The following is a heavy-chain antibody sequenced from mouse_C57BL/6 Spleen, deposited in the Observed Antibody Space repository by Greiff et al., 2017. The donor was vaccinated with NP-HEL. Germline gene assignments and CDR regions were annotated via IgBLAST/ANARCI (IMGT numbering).Heavy chain of an antibody. Sequence: QVQLKQPGAELVKPGASVKVSCKASGYTFTSYWMHWVKQRPGQGLEWIGRIHPSDSDTNYNQKFKGKATLTVDKSSSTAYMQLSSLTSEDSAVYYCAIEGRGYSNYVLFDYWGQGTTLTVSS. D-gene: IGHD2-5*01. CDR3: AIEGRGYSNYVLFDY. CDR1: GYTFTSYW. J-gene: IGHJ2*01. V-gene: IGHV1-74*01. CDR2: IHPSDSDT.